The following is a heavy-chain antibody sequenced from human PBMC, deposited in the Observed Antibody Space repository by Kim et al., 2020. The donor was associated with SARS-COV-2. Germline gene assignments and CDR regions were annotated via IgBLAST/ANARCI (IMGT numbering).Heavy chain of an antibody. Sequence: GGSLRLSCAASGFTFSSYAMSWVRQAPGKGLEWVSAISGSGGGTYYADSVKGRFTISRDNSKNTLYLQMNSLRAEDTAVYYCAKVPIAAAGRPGGMDVWGQGTTVTVSS. CDR3: AKVPIAAAGRPGGMDV. J-gene: IGHJ6*02. D-gene: IGHD6-13*01. CDR1: GFTFSSYA. CDR2: ISGSGGGT. V-gene: IGHV3-23*01.